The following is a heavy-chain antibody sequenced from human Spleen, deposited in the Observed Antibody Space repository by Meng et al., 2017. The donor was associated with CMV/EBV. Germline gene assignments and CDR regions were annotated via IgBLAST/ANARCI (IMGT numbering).Heavy chain of an antibody. CDR3: AKDYYGSGSPIDS. V-gene: IGHV3-33*06. J-gene: IGHJ4*02. Sequence: AYGLSFGRYGMDWVRQAPGKGREWGAVIGWDGYNQFDADSVKGRFTISRDNSKNTVYLQLNSLRGDDTAVYYCAKDYYGSGSPIDSWGQGTLVTVSS. CDR1: GLSFGRYG. CDR2: IGWDGYNQ. D-gene: IGHD3-10*01.